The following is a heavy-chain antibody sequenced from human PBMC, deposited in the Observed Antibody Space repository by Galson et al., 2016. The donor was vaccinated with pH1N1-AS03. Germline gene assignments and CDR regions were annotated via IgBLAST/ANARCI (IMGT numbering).Heavy chain of an antibody. J-gene: IGHJ4*02. CDR1: GYTFSRYG. V-gene: IGHV1-2*02. CDR3: ARVEGIASTTGD. D-gene: IGHD6-13*01. Sequence: SVKVSCKASGYTFSRYGITWVRQAPGQGLEWMGFVNTKTGVTIYAQKFKGRVTMTRDTSISTAYMELRGLGSDDSAFYYCARVEGIASTTGDWGQGSLITVSS. CDR2: VNTKTGVT.